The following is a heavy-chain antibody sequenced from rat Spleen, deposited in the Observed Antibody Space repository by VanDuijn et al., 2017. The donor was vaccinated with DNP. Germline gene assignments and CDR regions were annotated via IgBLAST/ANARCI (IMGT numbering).Heavy chain of an antibody. Sequence: EVQLVESGGGLVQPGRSLKLSCAASGFTFSDHNMAWVRQAPKKGLEWVATITYDGRSTYYRDSMNGRFTISRDNAKSTLYLQMDSLRSDETATYYCARQRWYYSGEGMDYWGQGVMVTVSS. J-gene: IGHJ2*01. D-gene: IGHD1-1*01. CDR1: GFTFSDHN. CDR3: ARQRWYYSGEGMDY. V-gene: IGHV5-7*01. CDR2: ITYDGRST.